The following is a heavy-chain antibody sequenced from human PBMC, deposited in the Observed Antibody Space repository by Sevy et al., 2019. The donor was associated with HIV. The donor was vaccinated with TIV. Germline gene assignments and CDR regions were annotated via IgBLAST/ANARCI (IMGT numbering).Heavy chain of an antibody. Sequence: GGSLRLSCAASRFTFSSYGMHWVRQAPGKGLEWVAVISYDGSNKYYADSVKGRFTISRDNSKNTLYLQMNSLSAEDTAVYYCAKDPSGSYQTFDYWGQGTLVTVSS. CDR1: RFTFSSYG. V-gene: IGHV3-30*18. CDR3: AKDPSGSYQTFDY. CDR2: ISYDGSNK. D-gene: IGHD1-26*01. J-gene: IGHJ4*02.